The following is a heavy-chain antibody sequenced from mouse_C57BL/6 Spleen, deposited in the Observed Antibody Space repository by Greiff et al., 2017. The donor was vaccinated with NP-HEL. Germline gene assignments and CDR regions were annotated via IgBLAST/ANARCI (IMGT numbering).Heavy chain of an antibody. Sequence: VKLMESGPGLVAPSQSLSITCTVSGLSLTSYGVDWVRQPPGKGLEWLGVIWGGGSTNYNAALMSRRSISKDNSKSQVILKMNSLQTDDTAMYYCAKRGGNYFYYAMDYWGQGTSVTVSS. V-gene: IGHV2-9*01. CDR2: IWGGGST. D-gene: IGHD2-1*01. CDR1: GLSLTSYG. J-gene: IGHJ4*01. CDR3: AKRGGNYFYYAMDY.